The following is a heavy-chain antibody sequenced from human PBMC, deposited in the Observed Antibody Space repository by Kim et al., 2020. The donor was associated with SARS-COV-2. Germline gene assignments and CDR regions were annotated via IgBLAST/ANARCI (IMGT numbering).Heavy chain of an antibody. CDR1: GFTFGDYA. D-gene: IGHD3-16*01. CDR2: ISWNSGSI. J-gene: IGHJ1*01. Sequence: GGSLRLSCAASGFTFGDYAMHWVRQAPGKGLEWVSGISWNSGSIGYADSVKGRFTISRDNAKNSLYLQMNSLRAEDTALYYCAKDEGGGSVSLAEYFQHWGQGTLVTVSS. V-gene: IGHV3-9*01. CDR3: AKDEGGGSVSLAEYFQH.